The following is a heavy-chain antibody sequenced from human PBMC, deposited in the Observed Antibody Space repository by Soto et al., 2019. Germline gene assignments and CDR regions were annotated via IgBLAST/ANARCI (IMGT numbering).Heavy chain of an antibody. CDR2: IDPSDSYT. CDR3: ARHKTGTTYFWFDP. J-gene: IGHJ5*02. V-gene: IGHV5-10-1*03. Sequence: EVQLVQSGAEVKKPGESLRISCKGSGYSFNRFWISWVRQMPGKGLEWMGRIDPSDSYTNYSPSFQGHVTISADKSISTAYLQWSSLKASDTAMYYFARHKTGTTYFWFDPWGQGTLVTVAS. D-gene: IGHD1-7*01. CDR1: GYSFNRFW.